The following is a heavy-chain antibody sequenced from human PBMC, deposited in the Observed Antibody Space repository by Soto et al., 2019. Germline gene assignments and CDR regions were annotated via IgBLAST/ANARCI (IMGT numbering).Heavy chain of an antibody. Sequence: QVQLQESGPGLVKPSQTLSLTCTVSGGSISSGGYYWSWIRQHPGKGLEGIGNIYSSGSTYYITSLKSRVTISVDTPKNQFSLKLSSVTVADTAVYYCASWYRYSSGWYGDDYWGQGTLVTVSS. V-gene: IGHV4-31*03. CDR3: ASWYRYSSGWYGDDY. J-gene: IGHJ4*02. D-gene: IGHD6-19*01. CDR1: GGSISSGGYY. CDR2: IYSSGST.